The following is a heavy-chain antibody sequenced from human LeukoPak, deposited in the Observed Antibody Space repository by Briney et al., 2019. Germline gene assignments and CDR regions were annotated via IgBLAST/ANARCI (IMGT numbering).Heavy chain of an antibody. CDR3: AKAGGRTNYFDY. J-gene: IGHJ4*02. V-gene: IGHV3-23*01. D-gene: IGHD1-14*01. CDR2: ISAGGGST. CDR1: GFTFSSYA. Sequence: PGGSLRLSCAASGFTFSSYAMTWVRQAPGKGLEWVSAISAGGGSTYYADSVKGRFTISRDNSKNTLYLQLNSLRAEDTAVYYCAKAGGRTNYFDYWGQGTLVTVSS.